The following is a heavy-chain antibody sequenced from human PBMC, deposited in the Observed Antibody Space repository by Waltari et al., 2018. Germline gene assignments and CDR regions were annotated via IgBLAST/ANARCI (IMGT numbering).Heavy chain of an antibody. CDR1: GASFSTSPYY. Sequence: QVQLQESGPGLVKPSETLSLTCTVSGASFSTSPYYSGWIRQPPGKGLEWIGNIYSAGYTYYDPSLKSRVTISVDTSKNQFSLKMSSVTAADTAIYYCARVSGGYPVGWIDPWGQGTVVTVSS. J-gene: IGHJ5*02. CDR3: ARVSGGYPVGWIDP. CDR2: IYSAGYT. D-gene: IGHD1-26*01. V-gene: IGHV4-39*07.